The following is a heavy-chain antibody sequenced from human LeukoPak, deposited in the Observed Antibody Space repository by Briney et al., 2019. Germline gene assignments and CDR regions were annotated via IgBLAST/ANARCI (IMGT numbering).Heavy chain of an antibody. J-gene: IGHJ6*03. CDR3: ARWGLVAPGTYYYYYMDV. Sequence: ASVKVSCKASGYTFTNYGVSWVRQAPGQGLEWMVWINAYNGDTHYAQNLQGRLTMTTDTSTSMAFMELRSLRPDDTAVYFCARWGLVAPGTYYYYYMDVWGRGTTVTVSS. CDR2: INAYNGDT. V-gene: IGHV1-18*01. CDR1: GYTFTNYG. D-gene: IGHD2-2*01.